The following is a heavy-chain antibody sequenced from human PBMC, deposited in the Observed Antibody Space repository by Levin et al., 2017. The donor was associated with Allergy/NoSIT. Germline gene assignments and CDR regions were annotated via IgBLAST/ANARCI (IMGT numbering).Heavy chain of an antibody. CDR2: INPNSGGT. J-gene: IGHJ6*02. V-gene: IGHV1-2*02. CDR3: ARFHVTQYSSGTRGYYGMDV. D-gene: IGHD6-19*01. CDR1: GYTFTGYY. Sequence: ASVKVSCKASGYTFTGYYMHWVRQAPGQGLEWMGWINPNSGGTNYAQKFQGRVTMTRDTSISTAYMELSRLRSDDTAVYYWARFHVTQYSSGTRGYYGMDVWGQGTTVTVSS.